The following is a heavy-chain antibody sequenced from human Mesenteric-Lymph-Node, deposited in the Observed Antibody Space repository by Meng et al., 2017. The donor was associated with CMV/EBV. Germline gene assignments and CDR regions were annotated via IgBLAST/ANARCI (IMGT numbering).Heavy chain of an antibody. CDR3: ARLLEGTFDP. J-gene: IGHJ5*02. CDR1: SATINSSCDW. CDR2: IYHTGNT. D-gene: IGHD1-1*01. V-gene: IGHV4-4*01. Sequence: CVVSSATINSSCDWWGRVPQPPGKGLEWIGEIYHTGNTHSSPSLESRVTMSIDKSKNQYSLELSSVAAAGTAVFCCARLLEGTFDPWGQGTLVTVSS.